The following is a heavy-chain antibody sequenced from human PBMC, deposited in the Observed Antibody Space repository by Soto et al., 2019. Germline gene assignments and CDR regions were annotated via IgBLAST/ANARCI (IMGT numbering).Heavy chain of an antibody. Sequence: GGSLRLSCTASGFDFSGSEMNWFRQAPGKWLEWVAYITGSGGVMFHADSVKGRFSISRDNAKNSLFLEMSDLTADDTGVYYCAKVAPFILGSPFWGQGXLVTVYS. D-gene: IGHD2-21*01. J-gene: IGHJ4*02. CDR1: GFDFSGSE. CDR2: ITGSGGVM. V-gene: IGHV3-48*03. CDR3: AKVAPFILGSPF.